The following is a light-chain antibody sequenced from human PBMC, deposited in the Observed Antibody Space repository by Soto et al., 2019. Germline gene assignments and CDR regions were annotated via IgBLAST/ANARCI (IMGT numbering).Light chain of an antibody. CDR2: GAS. V-gene: IGKV3-20*01. CDR3: QQFGSSPGFT. Sequence: EMVLTQSPGTLSLSPGERATHSCRASHSINSRYLAWYQQRPGQAPRLLIYGASSRATGIPDRFSGSGSGTDFTLTISRLEPEDFAVYYCQQFGSSPGFTFGPGTKVDIK. J-gene: IGKJ3*01. CDR1: HSINSRY.